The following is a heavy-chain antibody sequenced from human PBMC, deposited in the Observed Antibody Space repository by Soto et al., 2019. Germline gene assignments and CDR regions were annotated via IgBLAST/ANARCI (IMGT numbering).Heavy chain of an antibody. J-gene: IGHJ4*02. CDR2: ISYDGSNK. V-gene: IGHV3-30*18. Sequence: PGWSLRLSCAASGFTFSSYGMHWVRQAPGKGLEWVAVISYDGSNKYYADSVKGRFTISRDNSKHTLYLQMNSLRAEDTAVYYCANDLERELLFSVPDYRGQGTLVTVSA. CDR3: ANDLERELLFSVPDY. CDR1: GFTFSSYG. D-gene: IGHD1-26*01.